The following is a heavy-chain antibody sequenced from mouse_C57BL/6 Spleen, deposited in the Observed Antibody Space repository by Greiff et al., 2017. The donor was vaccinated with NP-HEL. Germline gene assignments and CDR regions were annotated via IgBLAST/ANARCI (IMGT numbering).Heavy chain of an antibody. J-gene: IGHJ3*01. V-gene: IGHV5-6*01. CDR1: GFTFSSYG. D-gene: IGHD2-2*01. Sequence: EVQLVESGGDLVKPGGSLKLSCAASGFTFSSYGMSWVRQTPDKRLEWVATISSGGSYTYYPDSVKGRFPISRDNAKNTLYLQMSSLKSEDTAMYYCARPTMVTTPWFAYWGQGTLVTVSA. CDR2: ISSGGSYT. CDR3: ARPTMVTTPWFAY.